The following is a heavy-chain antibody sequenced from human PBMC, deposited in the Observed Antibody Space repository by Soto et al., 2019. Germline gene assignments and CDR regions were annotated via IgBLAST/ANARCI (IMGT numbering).Heavy chain of an antibody. V-gene: IGHV1-24*01. Sequence: ASVKVSCKVSGYTLTELSMHWVRQAPGKGLEWMGGFDPEDGDTIYAQKLQGRVTMTTDTSTSTAYMELRSLRSDDTAVYYCARIAAAGMMDWYFDLWGRGTLVTVSS. D-gene: IGHD6-13*01. CDR1: GYTLTELS. CDR3: ARIAAAGMMDWYFDL. CDR2: FDPEDGDT. J-gene: IGHJ2*01.